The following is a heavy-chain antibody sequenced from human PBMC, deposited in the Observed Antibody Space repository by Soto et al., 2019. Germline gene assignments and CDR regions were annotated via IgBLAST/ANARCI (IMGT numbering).Heavy chain of an antibody. CDR2: INPNTGGT. D-gene: IGHD6-13*01. CDR3: ARERSAGTGWFDP. J-gene: IGHJ5*02. V-gene: IGHV1-2*04. CDR1: GYTFTAYY. Sequence: ASVKVSCKTSGYTFTAYYMHWVRQAPGQGLEWMGWINPNTGGTNYAQKFQGWVTMTRDTSISTAYMELSSLRSEDTAVYYCARERSAGTGWFDPWGQGTLVTVSS.